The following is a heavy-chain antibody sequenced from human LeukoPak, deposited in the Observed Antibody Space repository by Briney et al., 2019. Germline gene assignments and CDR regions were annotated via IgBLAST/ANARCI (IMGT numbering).Heavy chain of an antibody. Sequence: GGSLRLSCAASGFTFSSYGMHWVRQAPGKGLEWVAVISYDGSNMYYADSVKGRFTISRDNSKNMHFLQMNSLRAEDTAVYYCAKDLVAAAGNYYYYGMDVWGKGTTVTVSS. V-gene: IGHV3-30*18. CDR1: GFTFSSYG. CDR2: ISYDGSNM. CDR3: AKDLVAAAGNYYYYGMDV. J-gene: IGHJ6*04. D-gene: IGHD6-13*01.